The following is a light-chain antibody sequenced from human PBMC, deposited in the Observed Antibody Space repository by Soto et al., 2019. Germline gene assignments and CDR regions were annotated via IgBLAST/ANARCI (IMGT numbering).Light chain of an antibody. CDR1: QRIANY. J-gene: IGKJ4*01. V-gene: IGKV3-11*01. CDR3: KQRSDWPLPT. CDR2: HAS. Sequence: EIVLTQSPATLSLSPGESATLSCRASQRIANYLAWYQQKPGQAPRLLIYHASNRASGIPARFSGSGSGTNFTVTISSLEPEDFAFYYCKQRSDWPLPTFGGGTKVESK.